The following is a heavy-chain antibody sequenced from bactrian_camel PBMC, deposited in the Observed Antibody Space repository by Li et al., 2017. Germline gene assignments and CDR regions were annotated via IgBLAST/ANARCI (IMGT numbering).Heavy chain of an antibody. CDR1: GYSVSKGY. CDR2: ISTDYGST. CDR3: AADTACRVGSIANTSAARYNI. J-gene: IGHJ4*01. V-gene: IGHV3S54*01. Sequence: HVQLVESGGGSVQVGGSLTLSCEASGYSVSKGYMAWFRQAPGKEREGVAAISTDYGSTYYADSVKGRFTISQDIAKRTVYLQMNSLKSEDTAMYFCAADTACRVGSIANTSAARYNIWGQGTQVTVS. D-gene: IGHD4*01.